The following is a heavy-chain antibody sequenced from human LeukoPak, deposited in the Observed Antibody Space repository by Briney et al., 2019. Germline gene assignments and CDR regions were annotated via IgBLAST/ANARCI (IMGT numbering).Heavy chain of an antibody. Sequence: GGSLRLSCAASGFTVSSNYMSWVRQAPGKGLEWVSVIYSGGSTYYADSVKGRFTISRDNSKNTLYLQMNSLRAEDTAVYYCARDLKYGDYVWDYWGQGTLVTVSS. CDR3: ARDLKYGDYVWDY. CDR1: GFTVSSNY. CDR2: IYSGGST. J-gene: IGHJ4*02. D-gene: IGHD4-17*01. V-gene: IGHV3-66*01.